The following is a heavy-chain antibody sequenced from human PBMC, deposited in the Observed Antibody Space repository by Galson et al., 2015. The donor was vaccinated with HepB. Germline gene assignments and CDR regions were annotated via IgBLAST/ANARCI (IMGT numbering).Heavy chain of an antibody. J-gene: IGHJ4*02. CDR3: AKDPHLGTYY. CDR1: GFTFSSYG. Sequence: SLRLSCAASGFTFSSYGMHWVRQAPGKGLEWVAVISYDGSTKYYADSVKGRFAISRDNSKNTLYLQMNSLRAEDTAVYYCAKDPHLGTYYWGQGTLVTVSS. CDR2: ISYDGSTK. D-gene: IGHD5-24*01. V-gene: IGHV3-30*18.